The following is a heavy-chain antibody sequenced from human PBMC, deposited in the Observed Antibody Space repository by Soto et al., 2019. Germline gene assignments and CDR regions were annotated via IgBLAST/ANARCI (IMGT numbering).Heavy chain of an antibody. J-gene: IGHJ5*02. D-gene: IGHD1-26*01. CDR3: ARWISGGYADWFDP. V-gene: IGHV1-18*04. CDR2: INVDNGET. CDR1: GYNFMRYG. Sequence: QVQLVQSGAEVKKPGASVKVSCKASGYNFMRYGFTWVRQAPGQGLEWMGWINVDNGETKYPQKIQGRVTMTTDTSTSPVYRELRSLTSDDTAVYYCARWISGGYADWFDPWGHGTLVTVSS.